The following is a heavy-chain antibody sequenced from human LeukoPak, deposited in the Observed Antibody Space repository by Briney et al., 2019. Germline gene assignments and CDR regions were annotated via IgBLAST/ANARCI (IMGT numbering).Heavy chain of an antibody. V-gene: IGHV3-15*01. J-gene: IGHJ4*02. D-gene: IGHD5-12*01. Sequence: GGSLRLSCAASGFTFNNAWMSWVRQAPGKGLEWVGRIKSKTDGGTTDYAAPVKGRVTFSRDDSKNTLYLQMNSLKTEDTAVYYCTTLSGSATTDYWGQGTLVTVSS. CDR1: GFTFNNAW. CDR2: IKSKTDGGTT. CDR3: TTLSGSATTDY.